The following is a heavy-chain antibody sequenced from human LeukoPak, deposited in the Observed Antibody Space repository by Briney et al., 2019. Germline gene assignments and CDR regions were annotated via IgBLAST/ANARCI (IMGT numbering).Heavy chain of an antibody. Sequence: PGGSLRLSCAASGFTFSSYGMHWVRQAPGKGLEWVAVISYDGSNKYYADSVKGRFTISRDNSKNTLYLQMNSLRAEDTAVYYCANPSLRVDWGQGTMVTVSS. V-gene: IGHV3-30*18. CDR2: ISYDGSNK. J-gene: IGHJ3*01. CDR3: ANPSLRVD. D-gene: IGHD3-16*01. CDR1: GFTFSSYG.